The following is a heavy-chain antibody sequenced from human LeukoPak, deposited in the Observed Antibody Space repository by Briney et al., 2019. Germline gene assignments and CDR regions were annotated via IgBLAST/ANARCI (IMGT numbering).Heavy chain of an antibody. V-gene: IGHV3-30*04. CDR3: ARDSRAVAADFDY. Sequence: PGGSLRLSCAASGFTFSSYAMHWVRQAPGKGLEWVAVISYDGSNKYYADSVKGRFTISRDNAKNSLYLQMNSLRAEDTAEYFCARDSRAVAADFDYWGQGTLVTVSS. J-gene: IGHJ4*02. CDR2: ISYDGSNK. D-gene: IGHD6-19*01. CDR1: GFTFSSYA.